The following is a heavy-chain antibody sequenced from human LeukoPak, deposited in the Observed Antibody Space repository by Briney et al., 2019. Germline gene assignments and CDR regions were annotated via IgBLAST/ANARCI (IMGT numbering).Heavy chain of an antibody. CDR1: GGSISGHY. CDR2: IYDNGNT. V-gene: IGHV4-59*11. CDR3: ARAYSTSWPLNYYYYYMDV. Sequence: SETLSLTCTVSGGSISGHYWNWIRQPPGKGLEWIGYIYDNGNTRYNTSLRSRVTISGDTSKNQFSLRLTSVTAADTALYSCARAYSTSWPLNYYYYYMDVWGKGTTVTVSS. D-gene: IGHD6-13*01. J-gene: IGHJ6*03.